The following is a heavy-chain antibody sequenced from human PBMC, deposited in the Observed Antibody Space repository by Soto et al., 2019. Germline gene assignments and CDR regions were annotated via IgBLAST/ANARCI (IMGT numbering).Heavy chain of an antibody. CDR3: AIRGRNSYYSFEM. CDR2: IYPPDSDT. Sequence: PGEFLKICCKASRYSFTNYWLGRLRQFPGQGLDLMGIIYPPDSDTRHSPSFQGQVTISADKSISTALPPWSSLIASETAMYYSAIRGRNSYYSFEMLVQVTMVTV. D-gene: IGHD3-10*01. CDR1: RYSFTNYW. V-gene: IGHV5-51*01. J-gene: IGHJ3*02.